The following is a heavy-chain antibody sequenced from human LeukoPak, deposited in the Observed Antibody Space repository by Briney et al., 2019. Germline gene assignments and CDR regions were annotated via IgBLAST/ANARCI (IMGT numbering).Heavy chain of an antibody. CDR2: IYTSGST. V-gene: IGHV4-4*07. Sequence: SETLSLTCTVSGGSISSYYWSWIRQPAGRGLEWIGRIYTSGSTNYNPSLKSRVTMSVDTSKNQFSLKLSSVTAADTAVYYCARDSSGWYNQYYFDYWGQGTLVTVSS. D-gene: IGHD6-19*01. J-gene: IGHJ4*02. CDR3: ARDSSGWYNQYYFDY. CDR1: GGSISSYY.